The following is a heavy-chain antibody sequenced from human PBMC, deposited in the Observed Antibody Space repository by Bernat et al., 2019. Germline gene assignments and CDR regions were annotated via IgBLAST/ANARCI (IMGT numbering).Heavy chain of an antibody. V-gene: IGHV1-58*01. D-gene: IGHD2-8*02. Sequence: QMQLVQSGPEVKKPGTSVKVSCKASGFTFTSSAVQWVRQARGQRLEWIGWIVVGSGNTNYAQKFQERVTITRDMSTSTAYMGLSSLRSEDTAVYYCAAVRWRVLVDPWGQGTLVTVSS. J-gene: IGHJ5*02. CDR3: AAVRWRVLVDP. CDR1: GFTFTSSA. CDR2: IVVGSGNT.